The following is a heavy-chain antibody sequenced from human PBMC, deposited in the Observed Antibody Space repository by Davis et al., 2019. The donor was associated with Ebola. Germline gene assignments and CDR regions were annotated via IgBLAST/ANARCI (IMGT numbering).Heavy chain of an antibody. Sequence: KVSCQGIGYSFRSYYINWVRQVPGQGLEWMGRIDPSYSYSNYRPSFQGHVTISLDKSINTAYLDLRSLKASDSGIYYCARGDFLAAAGYIFDYWGQGSLITVSS. CDR1: GYSFRSYY. CDR2: IDPSYSYS. V-gene: IGHV5-10-1*01. D-gene: IGHD6-13*01. CDR3: ARGDFLAAAGYIFDY. J-gene: IGHJ4*02.